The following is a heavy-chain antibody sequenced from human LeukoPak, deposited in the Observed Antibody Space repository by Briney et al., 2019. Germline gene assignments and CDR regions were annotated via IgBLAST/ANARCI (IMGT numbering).Heavy chain of an antibody. V-gene: IGHV3-30*18. CDR2: TSFDGTKK. Sequence: PGRSLRLSCATSGFTFNSYGMHWVRQAPGKGLEWVAVTSFDGTKKYYTESVKGRFTISRDNSKNTLHLQMNSLRAEDTAVYYCAKGEGENWGQGTLVTVSS. CDR1: GFTFNSYG. J-gene: IGHJ4*02. D-gene: IGHD3-16*01. CDR3: AKGEGEN.